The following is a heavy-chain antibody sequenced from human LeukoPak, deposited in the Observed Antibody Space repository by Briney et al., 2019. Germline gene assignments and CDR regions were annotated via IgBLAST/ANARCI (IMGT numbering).Heavy chain of an antibody. CDR3: AKDRLGGTTYFEY. D-gene: IGHD1-7*01. J-gene: IGHJ4*02. V-gene: IGHV3-30*18. CDR1: GFTFSSYG. Sequence: GGSLRLSCAASGFTFSSYGMHWVRQAPGKGLEWVAVISYDGSNKFYADSVKGRFTISRDNSRNTLYLQMNSLTTEDSAVYYSAKDRLGGTTYFEYWGQGTLVTVSS. CDR2: ISYDGSNK.